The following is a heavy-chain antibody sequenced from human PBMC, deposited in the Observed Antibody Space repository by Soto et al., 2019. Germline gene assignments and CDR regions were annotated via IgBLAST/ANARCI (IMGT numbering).Heavy chain of an antibody. CDR2: IYYSGST. V-gene: IGHV4-59*01. Sequence: SETLSLTCTVSGGSISSYYWRWIRQPPGTGLEWIGYIYYSGSTNYNPSLKSRVTISVDTSKNQFSLKLSSVTAADTAVYDCPRDSREWLAGQCYYYYYGMDAWGQGTTVTVSS. D-gene: IGHD6-19*01. CDR3: PRDSREWLAGQCYYYYYGMDA. J-gene: IGHJ6*02. CDR1: GGSISSYY.